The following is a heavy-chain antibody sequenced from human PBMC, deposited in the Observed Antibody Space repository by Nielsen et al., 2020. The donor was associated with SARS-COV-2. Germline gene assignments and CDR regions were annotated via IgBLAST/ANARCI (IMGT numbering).Heavy chain of an antibody. CDR3: TRDFLVVVAADYYYYSMDV. J-gene: IGHJ6*02. CDR1: GFTFGDYA. D-gene: IGHD2-15*01. Sequence: GGSLRLSCTASGFTFGDYAMSWVRQAPGKGLEWVGFIRSKAYGGTTEYAASVKGRFTISRDDSKSIAYLQMNSLKTEDTAVYYCTRDFLVVVAADYYYYSMDVWGQGTTVTVSS. CDR2: IRSKAYGGTT. V-gene: IGHV3-49*04.